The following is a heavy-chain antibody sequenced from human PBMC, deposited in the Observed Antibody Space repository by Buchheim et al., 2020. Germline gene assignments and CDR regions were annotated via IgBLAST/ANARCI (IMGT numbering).Heavy chain of an antibody. CDR1: GFDFSNSW. J-gene: IGHJ6*02. CDR3: ARDRSYALDV. CDR2: INSDGSTT. V-gene: IGHV3-74*03. Sequence: EVQLVESGGGLVQPGGSLRLSCAASGFDFSNSWMHWVRQAPGTGLVWVSHINSDGSTTTYADSVKGRFTISRDNAKNTVYLEMNSLRVEDTAVYYCARDRSYALDVWGQGTT.